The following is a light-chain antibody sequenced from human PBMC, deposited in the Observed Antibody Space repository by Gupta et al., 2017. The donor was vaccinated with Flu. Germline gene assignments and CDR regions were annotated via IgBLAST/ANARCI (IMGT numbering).Light chain of an antibody. J-gene: IGLJ3*02. CDR1: SSEGGGYNC. V-gene: IGLV2-14*03. Sequence: QSITSSCTGTSSEGGGYNCVSWYPHHPGNGHNLMIYDVRKRTTGVSNRFSGSKSGNTAALTIAGVQAEDEDDYYFGADTSSSWVFGGGTKLTVL. CDR3: GADTSSSWV. CDR2: DVR.